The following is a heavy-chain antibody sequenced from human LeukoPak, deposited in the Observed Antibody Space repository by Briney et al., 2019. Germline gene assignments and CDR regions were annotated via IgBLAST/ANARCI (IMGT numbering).Heavy chain of an antibody. J-gene: IGHJ4*02. CDR2: INPNSGGT. D-gene: IGHD6-19*01. CDR1: GYTFTGYY. Sequence: ASVKVSCKASGYTFTGYYMHWVRQAPGQGLEGMGWINPNSGGTNYAQKFQGRVTMTRDTSISTAYMELSRLRSDDTAVYYCAGVYSSGWYFDYWGQGTLVTVSS. CDR3: AGVYSSGWYFDY. V-gene: IGHV1-2*02.